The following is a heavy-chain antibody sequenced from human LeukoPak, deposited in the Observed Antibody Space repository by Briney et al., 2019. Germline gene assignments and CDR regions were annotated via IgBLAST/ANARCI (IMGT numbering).Heavy chain of an antibody. J-gene: IGHJ4*02. CDR3: ARDHYYDSSGYYPDY. Sequence: ASVKVSCKASGYTFTGYYMHWVRQDPGQGLEWMGWINPNSGGTNYAQKFQGRVTMTRDTSISTAYMELSRLRSDDTAVYYCARDHYYDSSGYYPDYWGQGTLVTVSS. D-gene: IGHD3-22*01. CDR1: GYTFTGYY. CDR2: INPNSGGT. V-gene: IGHV1-2*02.